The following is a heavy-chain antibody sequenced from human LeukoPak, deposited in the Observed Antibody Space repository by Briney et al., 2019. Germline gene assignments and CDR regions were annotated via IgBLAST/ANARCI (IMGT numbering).Heavy chain of an antibody. CDR2: INHSGST. D-gene: IGHD5-12*01. Sequence: SETLSLTCAVYGGSFSGYYWSWIRQPPGKGLEWIGEINHSGSTNYNPSLKSRVTISVDTSKNQFSLKLSSVTAADTAVYYCARGKRRIVATGVTGFDYWGQGTLVTVSS. CDR1: GGSFSGYY. CDR3: ARGKRRIVATGVTGFDY. V-gene: IGHV4-34*01. J-gene: IGHJ4*02.